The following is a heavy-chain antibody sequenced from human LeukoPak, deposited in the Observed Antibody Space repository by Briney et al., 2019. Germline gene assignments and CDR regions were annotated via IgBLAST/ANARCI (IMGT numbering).Heavy chain of an antibody. Sequence: SVKVSCKASGGTFSSYAISWVRQAPGQGLEWMGGIIPIFGTANYAQKFQGRVTITADESTSTAYIELSSLRSEDTAVYYCARGLRAPYYYGMDVWGQGTTVTVSS. CDR1: GGTFSSYA. V-gene: IGHV1-69*13. J-gene: IGHJ6*02. CDR3: ARGLRAPYYYGMDV. CDR2: IIPIFGTA.